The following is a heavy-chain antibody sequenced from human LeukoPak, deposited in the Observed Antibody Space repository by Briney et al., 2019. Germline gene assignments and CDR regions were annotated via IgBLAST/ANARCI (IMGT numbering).Heavy chain of an antibody. D-gene: IGHD2-15*01. J-gene: IGHJ4*02. Sequence: GGSLRLSCAASGFTFSSYSMSWVRQAPGKGLEWVSSISSSSSYIYYADSVKGRFTISRDNAKNSLYLQMNSLRAEDTAVYYCAKAPVTTCSGAYCYPFDYWSQGTLVTVSS. CDR2: ISSSSSYI. V-gene: IGHV3-21*01. CDR1: GFTFSSYS. CDR3: AKAPVTTCSGAYCYPFDY.